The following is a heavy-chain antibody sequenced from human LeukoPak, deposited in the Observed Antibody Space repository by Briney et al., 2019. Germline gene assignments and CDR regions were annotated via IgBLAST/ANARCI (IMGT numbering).Heavy chain of an antibody. CDR2: ISGSGDRT. J-gene: IGHJ4*02. Sequence: PGGSLRLSCAASGFTFTSYAMTWVRQGPGRGLEWVSTISGSGDRTYYADSVKGRFTISRDNAKNTLYLQMNSLRAEDTAVYYCARDQHASQFDYDFWSVGYWGQGTLVTVSS. CDR1: GFTFTSYA. V-gene: IGHV3-23*01. D-gene: IGHD3-3*01. CDR3: ARDQHASQFDYDFWSVGY.